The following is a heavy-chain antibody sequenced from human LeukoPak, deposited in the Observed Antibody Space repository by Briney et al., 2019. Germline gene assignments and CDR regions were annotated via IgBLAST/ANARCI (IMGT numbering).Heavy chain of an antibody. Sequence: GGSLKLSCAASGFTFSSYWMSWVRQAPGRGLEWVAVISDDGSKSYYADSVKGRFTISRDSSKNTLYLQMNNLSPEDTAMYYCARDSYFDYWGQGTLVTVSS. CDR1: GFTFSSYW. J-gene: IGHJ4*02. CDR2: ISDDGSKS. CDR3: ARDSYFDY. V-gene: IGHV3-30-3*01.